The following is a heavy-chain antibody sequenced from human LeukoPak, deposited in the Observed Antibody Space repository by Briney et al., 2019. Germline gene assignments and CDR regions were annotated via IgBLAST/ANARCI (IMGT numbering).Heavy chain of an antibody. V-gene: IGHV4-61*02. D-gene: IGHD2-2*01. CDR2: IYTSGST. Sequence: SETLSLTCNVSGGSISSGSYYWSWIRQPAGKGLEWIGRIYTSGSTNYNPSLKSRVTMSVDTSKNQFSLKLSSVTAADTAVYYCARDDIVVVPAAMEGYYYYYYYMDVWGKGTTVTISS. CDR3: ARDDIVVVPAAMEGYYYYYYYMDV. J-gene: IGHJ6*03. CDR1: GGSISSGSYY.